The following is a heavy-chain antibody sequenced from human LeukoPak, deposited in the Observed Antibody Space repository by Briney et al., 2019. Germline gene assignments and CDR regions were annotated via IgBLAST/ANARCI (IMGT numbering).Heavy chain of an antibody. CDR2: IYDSGTT. J-gene: IGHJ4*02. CDR3: AGRGYFDY. D-gene: IGHD5-12*01. CDR1: GDSTSSSTYY. Sequence: SETLSLTCTVSGDSTSSSTYYWDWIRQAPGKGLEWIGNIYDSGTTHYNPSLKSRVTISGDTSKNQFSLKLSSVTAADTAVYYCAGRGYFDYWGQGTLVTVSS. V-gene: IGHV4-39*01.